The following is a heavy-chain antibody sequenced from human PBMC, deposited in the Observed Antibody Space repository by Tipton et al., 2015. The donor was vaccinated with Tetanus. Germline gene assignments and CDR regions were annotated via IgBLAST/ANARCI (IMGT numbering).Heavy chain of an antibody. D-gene: IGHD6-25*01. CDR1: GYIFTSNY. CDR3: AREMAAVDEECDDFDEGNRHDYEYNGMDV. CDR2: INPSGGTT. J-gene: IGHJ6*02. V-gene: IGHV1-46*01. Sequence: QVQLVQSGAEVKKPGASVKVSCKASGYIFTSNYMHWVRQAPGQGLEWMGIINPSGGTTTYAQKFEDRVTMTRDTSTGTVYMELRSLTSEDTAVYYCAREMAAVDEECDDFDEGNRHDYEYNGMDVWGQGTTVTVSS.